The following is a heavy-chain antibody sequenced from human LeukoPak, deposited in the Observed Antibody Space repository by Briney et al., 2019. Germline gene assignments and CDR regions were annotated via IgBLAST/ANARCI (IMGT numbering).Heavy chain of an antibody. CDR3: AKDQSPVLNHDYCYYYYGMDV. D-gene: IGHD4/OR15-4a*01. V-gene: IGHV3-23*01. Sequence: GASLRLSCAASGFTFRRYAMTWVRQAPGKGLEWVSTITGIGDSTYYAESVKGRFTISRDNSNNTLYLQMNSLRAEDTAIYYCAKDQSPVLNHDYCYYYYGMDVWGQGTTVTVSS. J-gene: IGHJ6*02. CDR2: ITGIGDST. CDR1: GFTFRRYA.